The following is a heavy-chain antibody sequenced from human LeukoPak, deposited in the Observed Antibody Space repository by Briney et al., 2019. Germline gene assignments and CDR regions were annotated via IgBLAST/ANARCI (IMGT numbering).Heavy chain of an antibody. D-gene: IGHD3-3*01. Sequence: PSETLSLTCAVYGGSFSGYDWSGIRQPPGKGREWIGEINHSGSTNYNPSLKSRVTISVDTSKNQFSLKLSSVTAADTAVYYCARGRMFYDFWSGIDAFDIWGQGTVVTVSS. V-gene: IGHV4-34*01. J-gene: IGHJ3*02. CDR1: GGSFSGYD. CDR2: INHSGST. CDR3: ARGRMFYDFWSGIDAFDI.